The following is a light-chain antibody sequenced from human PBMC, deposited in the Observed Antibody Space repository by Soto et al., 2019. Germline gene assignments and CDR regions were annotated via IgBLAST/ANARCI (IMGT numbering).Light chain of an antibody. CDR1: QSVSSN. V-gene: IGKV3-15*01. J-gene: IGKJ1*01. CDR2: GAS. CDR3: QQYNNWPPTWT. Sequence: EIVIPQSPATLSVSPGERATLSCRASQSVSSNLAWSQKKPGQAPRLLLYGASTKATGIPARFSGSGSGTEFTLTISSLQSEDFAVYYCQQYNNWPPTWTCGQGTKVEIK.